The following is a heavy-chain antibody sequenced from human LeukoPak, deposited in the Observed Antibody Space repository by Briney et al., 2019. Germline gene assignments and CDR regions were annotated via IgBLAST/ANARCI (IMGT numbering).Heavy chain of an antibody. D-gene: IGHD3-22*01. J-gene: IGHJ4*02. CDR1: GFTFSLYT. CDR2: ISSSRI. Sequence: PGGSLRLSCAASGFTFSLYTMNWVRQAPGKGLEWVSSISSSRIYYADSLKGRFTISRDNAKNSLFLQMNSLRGDDTAVYYCVRDSSGSHFDYWGQGTLVTVSS. V-gene: IGHV3-21*01. CDR3: VRDSSGSHFDY.